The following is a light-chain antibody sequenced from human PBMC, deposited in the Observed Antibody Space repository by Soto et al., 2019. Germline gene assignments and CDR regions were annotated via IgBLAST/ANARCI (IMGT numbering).Light chain of an antibody. J-gene: IGLJ3*02. Sequence: QSALTQPASVSGSPGQSITISCTGTSSDVGGYNYVSWYQQHPGKAPKLMIYEVSNRPSGVSNRFSGSKSGNTASLTISGLQAEAEADYYCSSYTSSRPLVFGGGTKVTVL. CDR3: SSYTSSRPLV. V-gene: IGLV2-14*01. CDR2: EVS. CDR1: SSDVGGYNY.